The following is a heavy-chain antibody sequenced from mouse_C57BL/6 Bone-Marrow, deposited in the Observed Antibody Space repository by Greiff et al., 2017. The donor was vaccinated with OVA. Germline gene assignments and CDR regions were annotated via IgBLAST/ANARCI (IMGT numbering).Heavy chain of an antibody. D-gene: IGHD2-4*01. CDR1: GYTFTSYW. V-gene: IGHV1-55*01. Sequence: VQLQQPGAELVKPGASVKMSCKASGYTFTSYWITWVKQRPGQGLEWIGDIYPGSGSTNYNEKFKSKATLTVDTSSSTAYMQLSSLTSEDSAVYYCASNYDYDHYAMDYWGQGTSVTVSS. J-gene: IGHJ4*01. CDR3: ASNYDYDHYAMDY. CDR2: IYPGSGST.